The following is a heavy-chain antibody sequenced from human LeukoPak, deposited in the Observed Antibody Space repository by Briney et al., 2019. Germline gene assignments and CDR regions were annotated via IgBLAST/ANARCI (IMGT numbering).Heavy chain of an antibody. CDR3: AREGQWYSSGWYRVGFDY. CDR2: MYYSGST. V-gene: IGHV4-61*01. J-gene: IGHJ4*02. Sequence: SETLSLTCSVSGDSISRSSFYWGWIRQPPGKGLEWIGYMYYSGSTNYNPSLKSRVTISVDTSKNQFSLKLSSVTAADTAVYYCAREGQWYSSGWYRVGFDYWGQGTLVTVSS. D-gene: IGHD6-19*01. CDR1: GDSISRSSFY.